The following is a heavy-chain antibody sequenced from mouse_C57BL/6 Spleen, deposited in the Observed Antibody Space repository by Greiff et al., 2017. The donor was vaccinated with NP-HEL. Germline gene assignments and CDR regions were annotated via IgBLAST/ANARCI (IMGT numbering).Heavy chain of an antibody. CDR3: GRSGDYVAMDY. Sequence: QVQLQQPGAELVMPGASVKLSCKASGYTFTSYWMHWVKQRPGQGLEWIGEIDPSDSYTNYNQKFKGKSTLTVDKSSSTAYMQLSSLTSEDSAVYYCGRSGDYVAMDYWGQGTSVTVSS. CDR1: GYTFTSYW. J-gene: IGHJ4*01. CDR2: IDPSDSYT. V-gene: IGHV1-69*01. D-gene: IGHD3-1*01.